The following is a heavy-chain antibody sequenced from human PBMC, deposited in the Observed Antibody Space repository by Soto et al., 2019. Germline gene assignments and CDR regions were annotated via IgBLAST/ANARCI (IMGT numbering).Heavy chain of an antibody. Sequence: SGGSLRLSCAASGFTFSSYDMHWVRQATGKGLEWVSAIGTAGDTYYPGSVKGRFTISRENAKNSLYLQMNSLRAGDTAVYYCARWSPLLDAFDIWGQGTMVTVSS. CDR1: GFTFSSYD. D-gene: IGHD2-15*01. J-gene: IGHJ3*02. CDR3: ARWSPLLDAFDI. V-gene: IGHV3-13*01. CDR2: IGTAGDT.